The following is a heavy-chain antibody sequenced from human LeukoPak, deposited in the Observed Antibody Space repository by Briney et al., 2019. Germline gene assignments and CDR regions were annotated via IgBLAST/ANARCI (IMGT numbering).Heavy chain of an antibody. V-gene: IGHV3-74*01. CDR3: ARGIWFGELNY. D-gene: IGHD3-10*01. CDR2: INSDGSST. CDR1: GFTFSNYW. J-gene: IGHJ4*02. Sequence: GGSLRLSCAASGFTFSNYWIHWVRQAPGKGLVWVSRINSDGSSTTYADSVKGRFTISRDNAKNTLYLQMNSLRAEDTAVYYCARGIWFGELNYWGQGTLVTVSS.